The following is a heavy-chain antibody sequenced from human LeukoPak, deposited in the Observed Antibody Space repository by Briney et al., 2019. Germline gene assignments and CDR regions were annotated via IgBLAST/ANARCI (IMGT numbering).Heavy chain of an antibody. D-gene: IGHD2-15*01. CDR2: INPNSGGT. CDR3: ARHYCSGGSCYLDPNFDY. J-gene: IGHJ4*02. Sequence: ASVKVSCKASGYTFTGYYMHWVRQAPGQGLEWMGWINPNSGGTNYAQKFQGRVTMTRDTSISTAYMELSRLRSDDTAVYYCARHYCSGGSCYLDPNFDYWGQGTLVTVSS. V-gene: IGHV1-2*02. CDR1: GYTFTGYY.